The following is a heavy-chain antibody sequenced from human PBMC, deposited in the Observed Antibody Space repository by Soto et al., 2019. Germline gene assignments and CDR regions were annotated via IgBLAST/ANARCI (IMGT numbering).Heavy chain of an antibody. V-gene: IGHV4-39*02. CDR1: GASIKSSNYF. CDR2: IHSSGGT. J-gene: IGHJ4*02. D-gene: IGHD2-15*01. Sequence: SETLSLTCTVSGASIKSSNYFWGWIRQPPGKGLEFVGSIHSSGGTYYNPSLKSRVAVSVDLSNSHFSLSLKSLTATDTAVYYCGRLAEAATGHTDFDFWGQGTLVTVSS. CDR3: GRLAEAATGHTDFDF.